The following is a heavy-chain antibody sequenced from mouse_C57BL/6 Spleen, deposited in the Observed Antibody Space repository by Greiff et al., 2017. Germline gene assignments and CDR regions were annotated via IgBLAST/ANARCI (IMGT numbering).Heavy chain of an antibody. J-gene: IGHJ1*03. Sequence: QVQLQQSGAELVKPGASVKISCKASGYAFSSYWMNWVKQRPGKGLAWIGQIYPGDGDTNYNGKFKGKATLTADKSSSTAYMRLSCLTSEDSAVYFCARMGYVSSYWYFDVWGTGTTVTVSA. CDR1: GYAFSSYW. V-gene: IGHV1-80*01. CDR3: ARMGYVSSYWYFDV. CDR2: IYPGDGDT. D-gene: IGHD1-1*01.